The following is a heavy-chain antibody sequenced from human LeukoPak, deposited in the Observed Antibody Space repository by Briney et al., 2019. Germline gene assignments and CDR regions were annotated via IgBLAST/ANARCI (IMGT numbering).Heavy chain of an antibody. J-gene: IGHJ4*02. V-gene: IGHV1-2*06. Sequence: GASVKVSCKASGYTFTGYYMHWVRQAPGQGLEWMGRINPNSGGTNYAQKFQGRVTMTRDTSISTAYMELSRLRSDDTAVYYCARDKMTGDSYFDFWGQGALVTVSS. CDR3: ARDKMTGDSYFDF. CDR2: INPNSGGT. CDR1: GYTFTGYY. D-gene: IGHD7-27*01.